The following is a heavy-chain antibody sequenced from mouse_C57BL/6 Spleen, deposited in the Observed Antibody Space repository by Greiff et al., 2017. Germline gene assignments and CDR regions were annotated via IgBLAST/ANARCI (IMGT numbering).Heavy chain of an antibody. V-gene: IGHV1-82*01. J-gene: IGHJ3*01. D-gene: IGHD1-1*01. CDR3: ALITTVEGAY. Sequence: QVQLQQSGPELVKPGASVKISCKASGYAFSSSWMNWVKQRPGKGLEWIGRIYPGDGDTNYNGKFKGKATLTADKSSSTAYMQLSSLTSEDSAVYFCALITTVEGAYWGQGTLVTVSA. CDR1: GYAFSSSW. CDR2: IYPGDGDT.